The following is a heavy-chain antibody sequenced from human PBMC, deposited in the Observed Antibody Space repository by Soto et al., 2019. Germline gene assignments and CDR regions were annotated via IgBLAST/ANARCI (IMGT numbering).Heavy chain of an antibody. CDR3: ARETRGSETETWIQLWYHYYYYYGMDV. J-gene: IGHJ6*02. V-gene: IGHV4-31*03. Sequence: SETLSLTCTVSGGSISSGGYYWSWIRQHPGKGLEWIGYIYYSGSTYYNPSLKSRVTISVDTSKNQFSLKLSSVTAADTAVYYCARETRGSETETWIQLWYHYYYYYGMDVWGQGTTVTVSS. CDR2: IYYSGST. D-gene: IGHD5-18*01. CDR1: GGSISSGGYY.